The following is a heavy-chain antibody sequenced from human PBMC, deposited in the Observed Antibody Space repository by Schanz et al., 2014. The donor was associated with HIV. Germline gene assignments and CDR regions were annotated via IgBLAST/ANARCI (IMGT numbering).Heavy chain of an antibody. Sequence: VQLVESGGGVVQPGGSLRLSCAASGFTFSRDGMNWVRQAPGKGLEWVSYISGSGNTIYYADSVKGRFTISRDNAKNSLSLQMNSLRAEDTAVYYCARPDYDFWVDVWGQGTTVTVSS. D-gene: IGHD3-3*01. J-gene: IGHJ6*02. V-gene: IGHV3-48*04. CDR1: GFTFSRDG. CDR2: ISGSGNTI. CDR3: ARPDYDFWVDV.